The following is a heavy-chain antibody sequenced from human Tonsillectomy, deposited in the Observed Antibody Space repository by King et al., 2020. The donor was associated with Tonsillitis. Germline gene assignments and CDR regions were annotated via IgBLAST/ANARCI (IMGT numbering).Heavy chain of an antibody. J-gene: IGHJ5*02. V-gene: IGHV1-69*06. CDR2: IKPLYGTA. D-gene: IGHD3-10*01. CDR1: EATFNNYG. Sequence: QLVQSGAGVKKPGSSVKVSCKASEATFNNYGISWVRQAPGEGLEWMGGIKPLYGTATYAQKFQGRVTITADRSTSTAYMELSSLRSEDTAVYYCARELNYWFDPWGQGTLVTVSS. CDR3: ARELNYWFDP.